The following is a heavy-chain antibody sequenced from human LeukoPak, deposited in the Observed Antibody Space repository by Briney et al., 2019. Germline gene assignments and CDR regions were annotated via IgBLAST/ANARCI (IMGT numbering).Heavy chain of an antibody. J-gene: IGHJ4*02. D-gene: IGHD3-22*01. Sequence: GGSLRLSCAASGLTFSSIAMSWVRQAPGKGLEWVSTISGSGGSTYYADSVKGRFTISRDNSKNTLYLQMNSLRAEDTAVYYCAKVFPYYDSSGRYFDYWGQGTLVTVSS. CDR1: GLTFSSIA. CDR3: AKVFPYYDSSGRYFDY. V-gene: IGHV3-23*01. CDR2: ISGSGGST.